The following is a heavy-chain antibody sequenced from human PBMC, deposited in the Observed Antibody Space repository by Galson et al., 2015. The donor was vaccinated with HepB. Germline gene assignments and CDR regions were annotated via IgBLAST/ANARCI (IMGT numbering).Heavy chain of an antibody. CDR1: GTMFSGFG. Sequence: SVKVSCKASGTMFSGFGTSWVRQAPGHGLEWMGEINPLFGTANYAQKFQGRVTITADRSTRTAYMELSSLRTEDTAMYYCATNAARGIFFEFWGQGTLVTVSS. D-gene: IGHD3-10*01. CDR3: ATNAARGIFFEF. V-gene: IGHV1-69*06. J-gene: IGHJ4*02. CDR2: INPLFGTA.